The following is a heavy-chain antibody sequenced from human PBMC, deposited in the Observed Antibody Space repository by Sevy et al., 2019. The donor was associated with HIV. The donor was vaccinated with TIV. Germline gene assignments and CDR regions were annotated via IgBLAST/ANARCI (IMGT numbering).Heavy chain of an antibody. V-gene: IGHV1-2*02. CDR1: GYTFTDYY. Sequence: ASVKVSCKASGYTFTDYYIHWVRQAPGQGLEWVGWMNPSSGATLYAQKFKARVTMTRDTSMTTAYMDWTNLKSDDTAVYCGARAIKGTYCSDNNCRHFDSWGQGTLVTVSS. CDR2: MNPSSGAT. J-gene: IGHJ4*02. D-gene: IGHD2-15*01. CDR3: ARAIKGTYCSDNNCRHFDS.